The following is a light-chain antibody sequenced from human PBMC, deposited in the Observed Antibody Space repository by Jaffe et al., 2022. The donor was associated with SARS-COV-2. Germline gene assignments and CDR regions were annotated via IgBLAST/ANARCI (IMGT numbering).Light chain of an antibody. CDR2: DVS. J-gene: IGLJ3*02. Sequence: QSALTQPRSVSGSPGQSVTISCTGTSSDVGGSNYVSWFQQHPGKAPKLMIFDVSKRPSGVPDRFSGSQSGNTASLTISGLQAEDEADYYCCSYAGRFVWVFGGGTKLTVL. CDR3: CSYAGRFVWV. V-gene: IGLV2-11*01. CDR1: SSDVGGSNY.